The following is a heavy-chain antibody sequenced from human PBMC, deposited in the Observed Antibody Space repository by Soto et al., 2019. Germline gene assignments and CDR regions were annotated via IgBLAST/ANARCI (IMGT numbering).Heavy chain of an antibody. Sequence: EVQLVESGGGLVQPGGSLRLSCAASGFTFSSYSMNWVRQAPGKGLEWVSYISSSSSTIYYADSVKGRFTISRDNAKNSLYLQMNSLGAEDTAVYYCARDGYDSSGYQTDFDYWGQGTLVTVSS. CDR2: ISSSSSTI. J-gene: IGHJ4*02. CDR1: GFTFSSYS. V-gene: IGHV3-48*01. D-gene: IGHD3-22*01. CDR3: ARDGYDSSGYQTDFDY.